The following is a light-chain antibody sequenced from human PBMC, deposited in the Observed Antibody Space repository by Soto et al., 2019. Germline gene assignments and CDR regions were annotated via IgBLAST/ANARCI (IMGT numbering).Light chain of an antibody. CDR1: QSVLYSSNNENY. Sequence: DIVMTQSQDSLAVSLGERATINCKSSQSVLYSSNNENYLAWYQQKPGQPPKLLIYWASTRESGVPDRFSGSGSGTDFTLTISSLQAEDVAVYYCQQYYSTQITFGQGTRLEIK. J-gene: IGKJ5*01. CDR3: QQYYSTQIT. V-gene: IGKV4-1*01. CDR2: WAS.